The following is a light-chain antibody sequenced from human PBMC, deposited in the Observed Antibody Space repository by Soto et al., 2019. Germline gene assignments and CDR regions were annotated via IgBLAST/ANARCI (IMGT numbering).Light chain of an antibody. V-gene: IGKV3-11*01. CDR2: DAS. CDR3: RQRSNWPPIT. J-gene: IGKJ5*01. Sequence: EIVLTQSPATLSLSPGERATLSCRASQSVSSYLAWYQQKPGQAPRLLIYDASNRATGIPARFSGSGSGTDFTLTISSLEPEDFAGYYCRQRSNWPPITFGQGTRLEMK. CDR1: QSVSSY.